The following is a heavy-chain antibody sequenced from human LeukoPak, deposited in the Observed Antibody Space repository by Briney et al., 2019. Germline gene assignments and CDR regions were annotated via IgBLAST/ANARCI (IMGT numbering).Heavy chain of an antibody. CDR1: GYSFTNYW. V-gene: IGHV5-51*01. J-gene: IGHJ4*02. D-gene: IGHD1-26*01. Sequence: GESLKIFCKGSGYSFTNYWIGWVRQMPGKGLKWMGIIYPGDSDARYSPSFQGQVTISADKSISTAYLQWSNLKASDTAMYYCARRRDLYSGSYYPFDYWGQGTLVTVSS. CDR2: IYPGDSDA. CDR3: ARRRDLYSGSYYPFDY.